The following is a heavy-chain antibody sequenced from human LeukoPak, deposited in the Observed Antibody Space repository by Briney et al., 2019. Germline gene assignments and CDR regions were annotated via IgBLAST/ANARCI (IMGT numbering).Heavy chain of an antibody. J-gene: IGHJ5*02. CDR3: ARGLRRMNWFHP. CDR2: MTPNSGNT. CDR1: GYTSTSYD. Sequence: VASVKVSCKASGYTSTSYDINWVRQASGHGLEWLGWMTPNSGNTGSAQKFQGRVTMTRNTSITTAYMQLSRLRSEDTAVYYCARGLRRMNWFHPWGQGTLVTVSS. D-gene: IGHD2-15*01. V-gene: IGHV1-8*01.